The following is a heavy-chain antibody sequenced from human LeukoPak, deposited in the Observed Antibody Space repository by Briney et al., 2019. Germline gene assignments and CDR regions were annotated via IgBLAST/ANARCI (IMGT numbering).Heavy chain of an antibody. Sequence: ASVKVSCKASGGTFSSYAISWVRQAPGQGLEWMGGISPIFGTANYAQKFQGRVTITTDESTSTAYMELSSLRSEDTAVYYCARGEYSSSWSPAPPFDPWGQGALVTVSS. D-gene: IGHD6-13*01. CDR2: ISPIFGTA. CDR1: GGTFSSYA. V-gene: IGHV1-69*05. J-gene: IGHJ5*02. CDR3: ARGEYSSSWSPAPPFDP.